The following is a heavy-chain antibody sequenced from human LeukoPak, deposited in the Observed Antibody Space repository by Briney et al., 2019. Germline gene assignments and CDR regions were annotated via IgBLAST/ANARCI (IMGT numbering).Heavy chain of an antibody. D-gene: IGHD3-16*02. CDR3: ARDESYDYVWGSYHYYYGMDV. CDR2: ISSSSSYI. CDR1: GFTFNIYN. V-gene: IGHV3-21*01. J-gene: IGHJ6*02. Sequence: GGSLRLSCAASGFTFNIYNVHWVRQAPGKGLEWVSSISSSSSYIYYADSVKGRFTISRDNAKNSLYLQMNSLRAEDTAVYYCARDESYDYVWGSYHYYYGMDVWGQGTTVTVSS.